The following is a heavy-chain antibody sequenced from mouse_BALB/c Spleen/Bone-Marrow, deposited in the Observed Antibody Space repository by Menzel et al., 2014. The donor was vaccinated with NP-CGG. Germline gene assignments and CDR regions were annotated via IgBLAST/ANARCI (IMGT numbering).Heavy chain of an antibody. CDR3: ASKTGTGYWYFDV. CDR2: ISSGGSYT. CDR1: GFTFSSYA. D-gene: IGHD4-1*01. Sequence: EVKLVESGGGLVKPGGSLKLSCAASGFTFSSYAMSWVRQSPEKRLEWVAVISSGGSYTYYPDTVTGRFTISRDNAKNTLYLEMSSLRSEDTAMYYCASKTGTGYWYFDVWGAGTTVTVSS. V-gene: IGHV5-9-4*01. J-gene: IGHJ1*01.